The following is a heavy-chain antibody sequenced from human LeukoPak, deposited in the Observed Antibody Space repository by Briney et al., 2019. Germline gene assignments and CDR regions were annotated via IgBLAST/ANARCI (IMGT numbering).Heavy chain of an antibody. J-gene: IGHJ4*02. D-gene: IGHD1-1*01. Sequence: SQTLSLTCTVSGGSISSGGYYWSWIRQHPGKGLEWIGYIYYSGSTYYNPSLKSRVTISVDTSKNQLSLKLSSVTAADTAVYYCARGPKKRAFFDYWGQGTLVTVSS. CDR2: IYYSGST. CDR1: GGSISSGGYY. V-gene: IGHV4-31*03. CDR3: ARGPKKRAFFDY.